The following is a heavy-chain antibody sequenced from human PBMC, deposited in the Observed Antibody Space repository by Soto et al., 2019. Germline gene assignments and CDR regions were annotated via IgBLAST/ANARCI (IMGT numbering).Heavy chain of an antibody. Sequence: GGSLRLSCPAPGFAFTNYGIHCVRQALRKGLDWVADISKDRGTKFYGDSVKGRFTLSTDNSENTVYVHLTSLRSGDTAVFYCARDVAMPTCLGLGYWGEGT. V-gene: IGHV3-30*03. J-gene: IGHJ4*02. CDR1: GFAFTNYG. CDR3: ARDVAMPTCLGLGY. CDR2: ISKDRGTK. D-gene: IGHD6-19*01.